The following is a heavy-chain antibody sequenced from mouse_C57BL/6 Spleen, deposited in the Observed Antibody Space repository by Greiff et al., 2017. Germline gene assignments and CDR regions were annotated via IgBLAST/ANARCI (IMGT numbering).Heavy chain of an antibody. J-gene: IGHJ2*01. V-gene: IGHV1-80*01. CDR1: AYAFRSYW. Sequence: QVQLQQSGAELVKPGASVKISCKASAYAFRSYWMNWVKQRPGKGLEWIGQIYPGDGDTNYNGKFKGKATLTADKSSSTAYMQLSSLTSEDSAVYFCARRGITTVVDYWGQGTTLTVSS. CDR2: IYPGDGDT. CDR3: ARRGITTVVDY. D-gene: IGHD1-1*01.